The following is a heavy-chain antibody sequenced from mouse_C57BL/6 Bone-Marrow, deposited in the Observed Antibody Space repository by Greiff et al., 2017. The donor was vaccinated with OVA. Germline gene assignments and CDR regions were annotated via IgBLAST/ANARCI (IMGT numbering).Heavy chain of an antibody. V-gene: IGHV1-50*01. CDR1: GYTFTSYW. CDR2: IDPSDSYT. CDR3: ARRRIDAMDY. J-gene: IGHJ4*01. Sequence: QVQLQPGAELVKPGASVKLSCKASGYTFTSYWMQWVKQRPGQGLEWIGEIDPSDSYTNYNQKFKGKATLTVDTSSSTAYMQLSSLTSEDSAVYYCARRRIDAMDYWGQGTSVTVSS.